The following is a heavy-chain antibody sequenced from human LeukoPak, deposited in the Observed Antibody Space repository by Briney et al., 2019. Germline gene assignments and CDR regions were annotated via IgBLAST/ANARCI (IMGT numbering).Heavy chain of an antibody. V-gene: IGHV1-8*03. J-gene: IGHJ5*02. CDR3: ARAPKYSSSSGYWFDP. CDR2: MNPNSGNT. D-gene: IGHD6-6*01. CDR1: GYTFTSYD. Sequence: GASVKVSCKASGYTFTSYDINWVRQATGQGLEWMGWMNPNSGNTGYAQKFQGRVTITRNTSISTAYMELSSLRSEDTAVYYCARAPKYSSSSGYWFDPWGQGTLVTVSS.